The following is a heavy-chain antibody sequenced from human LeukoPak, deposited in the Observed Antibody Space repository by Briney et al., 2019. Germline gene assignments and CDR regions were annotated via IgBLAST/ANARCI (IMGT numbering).Heavy chain of an antibody. J-gene: IGHJ4*02. CDR1: GYTFTSYG. Sequence: ASVKVSCKASGYTFTSYGISWVRQAPGQGLERMGWISAYNGNTNYAQKLQGRVTMTTDTSTSTAYMELRSLRSDDTAVYYCARDRVGYCSSTSCYEDYWGQGTLVTVSS. CDR2: ISAYNGNT. CDR3: ARDRVGYCSSTSCYEDY. V-gene: IGHV1-18*01. D-gene: IGHD2-2*01.